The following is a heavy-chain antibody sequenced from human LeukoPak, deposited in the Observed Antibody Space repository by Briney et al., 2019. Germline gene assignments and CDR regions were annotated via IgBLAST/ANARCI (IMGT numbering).Heavy chain of an antibody. J-gene: IGHJ4*02. CDR3: AVGGGVNTAMVAY. D-gene: IGHD5-18*01. CDR1: GGSFSGYY. Sequence: PSETLSLTCAVYGGSFSGYYWSWIRQPPGKGLEWIGEINHSGSTNYNPSLKSRVTISVDTSKNQFSLKLSSVTAADTAVYYCAVGGGVNTAMVAYWGQGTLVTVSS. CDR2: INHSGST. V-gene: IGHV4-34*01.